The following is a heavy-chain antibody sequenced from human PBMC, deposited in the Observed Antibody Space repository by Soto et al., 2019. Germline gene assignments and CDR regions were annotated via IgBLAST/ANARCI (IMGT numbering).Heavy chain of an antibody. V-gene: IGHV1-69*02. Sequence: QVQLVQSGAEVKKPGSSVKVSCKASGGTYSSYTISWVRQAPGQGLEWMGRIIPILGLPNYAQKFQGRVTITADKSTRTAYMELSSLRSEDTAVYYCARSDGDHIKDNWYFDLLGRGTLVTVSS. CDR2: IIPILGLP. J-gene: IGHJ2*01. CDR1: GGTYSSYT. D-gene: IGHD3-16*01. CDR3: ARSDGDHIKDNWYFDL.